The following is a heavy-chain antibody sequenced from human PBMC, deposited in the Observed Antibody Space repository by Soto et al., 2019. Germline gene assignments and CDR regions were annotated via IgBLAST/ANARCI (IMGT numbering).Heavy chain of an antibody. J-gene: IGHJ6*03. Sequence: SETLSLTCTVSGGSISSYYWSWIRQPPGKGLEWIGYIYYSGSTNYNPSLRGRVTISVDTSKNQFSLKLSPVTAADTAVYYCARLGLHYYMDVWGKGATVTVSS. CDR2: IYYSGST. CDR1: GGSISSYY. CDR3: ARLGLHYYMDV. V-gene: IGHV4-59*08. D-gene: IGHD2-15*01.